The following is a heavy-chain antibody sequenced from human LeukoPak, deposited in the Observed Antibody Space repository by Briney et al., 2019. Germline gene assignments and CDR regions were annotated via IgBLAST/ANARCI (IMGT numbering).Heavy chain of an antibody. CDR3: ADSNYWYPVDY. CDR1: GFTFSSYA. CDR2: ITGSGDST. V-gene: IGHV3-23*01. D-gene: IGHD4-11*01. J-gene: IGHJ4*02. Sequence: GGSLRLSCAASGFTFSSYAMRWVRQAPGKGLEWVSGITGSGDSTYYADPVKGRFTISRDNSKNTLYLQMNSLRAEDTAVYYCADSNYWYPVDYWGQGTLVTVSS.